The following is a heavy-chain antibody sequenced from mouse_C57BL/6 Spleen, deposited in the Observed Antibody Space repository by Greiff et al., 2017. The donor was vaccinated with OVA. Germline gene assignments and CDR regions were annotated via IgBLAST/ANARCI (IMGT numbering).Heavy chain of an antibody. CDR3: TREGEGNAMDY. CDR1: GFTFSSYA. Sequence: EVKLMESGEGLVKPGGSLKLSCAASGFTFSSYAMSWVRQTPEKRLEWVAYISSGGDYIYYADTVKGRFTISRDNARNTLYLQMSSLKSEDTAMYYCTREGEGNAMDYWGQGTSVTVSS. V-gene: IGHV5-9-1*02. J-gene: IGHJ4*01. CDR2: ISSGGDYI.